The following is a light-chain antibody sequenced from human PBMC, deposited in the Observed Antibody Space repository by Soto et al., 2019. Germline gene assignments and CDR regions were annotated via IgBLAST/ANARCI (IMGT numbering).Light chain of an antibody. Sequence: DIQMTQSPSTLSASVGDRVTITCRASQIISSWLAWYQQKPAKAPKLLIYDASTLESWVPPRFRGRESGTEFTLTISSMQPDDFGTYYCQQYHNLPWTFGQGTKVEIK. CDR2: DAS. CDR3: QQYHNLPWT. CDR1: QIISSW. J-gene: IGKJ1*01. V-gene: IGKV1-5*01.